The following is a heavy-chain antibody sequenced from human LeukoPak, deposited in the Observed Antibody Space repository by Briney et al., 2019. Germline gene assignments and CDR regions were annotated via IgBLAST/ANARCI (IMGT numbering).Heavy chain of an antibody. CDR1: SYSISSGYY. CDR3: ARDVDYDFWSGDAFDI. CDR2: TYHSGST. Sequence: PSHTLSLTCTVYSYSISSGYYWSWRRQPPGKGREWIATTYHSGSTYYNPSLKSRLTISVDTSKNQFSLKLSSVTAADTAVYYCARDVDYDFWSGDAFDIWGQGTMVTVSS. V-gene: IGHV4-38-2*02. D-gene: IGHD3-3*01. J-gene: IGHJ3*02.